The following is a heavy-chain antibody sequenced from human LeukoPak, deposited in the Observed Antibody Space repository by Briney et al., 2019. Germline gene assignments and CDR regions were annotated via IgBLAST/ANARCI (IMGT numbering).Heavy chain of an antibody. CDR2: IQSKTYGEGT. J-gene: IGHJ4*02. V-gene: IGHV3-49*04. D-gene: IGHD2-15*01. CDR3: TASDHLYCSSSSCHFDY. CDR1: GLSFGDYG. Sequence: GVLRLSCTVSGLSFGDYGMSWVRQAPGKGLEWVSFIQSKTYGEGTMYAASVRGRFTISRDDSRSTAYLQMNSLKTEDTAVYYCTASDHLYCSSSSCHFDYWGQGTLATVAS.